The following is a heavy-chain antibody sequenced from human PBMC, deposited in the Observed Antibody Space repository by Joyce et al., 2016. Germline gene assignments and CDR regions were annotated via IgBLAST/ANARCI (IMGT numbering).Heavy chain of an antibody. CDR2: ISYDGEKK. D-gene: IGHD2-2*01. CDR3: AKDDCSSTSCYFDY. CDR1: GFPFSSYG. Sequence: QVQLVESGGGVVQPGRSVRLSCAASGFPFSSYGMHWVRQAPGKGLEWVAVISYDGEKKYYADSVKGRFTISRDNSKNTLYLQMNSLRAEDTAVYYCAKDDCSSTSCYFDYWGQGTLVTVSS. J-gene: IGHJ4*02. V-gene: IGHV3-30*18.